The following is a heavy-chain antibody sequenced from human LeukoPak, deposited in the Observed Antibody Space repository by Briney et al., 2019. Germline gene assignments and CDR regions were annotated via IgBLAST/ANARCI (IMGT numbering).Heavy chain of an antibody. V-gene: IGHV3-23*01. Sequence: GGSLRLSCAASGFTFSSYAMSWVRQAPGKGLEWVSAISGSGGSTYYADSVKGRFTISRDNSKNTLYLQMNRLRAEDTAVYYCANSLNYDFWSGYSSFDYWGQGTLVTVSS. CDR3: ANSLNYDFWSGYSSFDY. J-gene: IGHJ4*02. CDR1: GFTFSSYA. D-gene: IGHD3-3*01. CDR2: ISGSGGST.